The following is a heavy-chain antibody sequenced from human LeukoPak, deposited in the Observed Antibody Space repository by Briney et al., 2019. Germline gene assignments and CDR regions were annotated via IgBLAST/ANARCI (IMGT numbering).Heavy chain of an antibody. CDR1: GGSISSYY. CDR2: IYNSGST. Sequence: SETLSLTCTVSGGSISSYYWSWIRQPPGKGLEWIGCIYNSGSTNYNPSLKSRGTISVDTSKNQFSLKLSSVTAADTAVYYCARVGVGTVTATRYYYYYGMDVWGQGTTVTVSS. CDR3: ARVGVGTVTATRYYYYYGMDV. V-gene: IGHV4-59*01. D-gene: IGHD2-21*02. J-gene: IGHJ6*02.